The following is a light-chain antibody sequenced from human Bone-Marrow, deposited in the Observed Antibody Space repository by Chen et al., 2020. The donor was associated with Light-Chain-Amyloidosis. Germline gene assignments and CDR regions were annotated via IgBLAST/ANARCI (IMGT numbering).Light chain of an antibody. Sequence: QSALTQPASVSGSAGQSITISCTGSSSDIGNYDFVSWFQQYPGKAPKLLIYGVSKRPSGVSTRFSGSKSGNTASLTISGLQAEDETDYYCCSYAGNTTVIFGGGTKLTVL. CDR2: GVS. CDR3: CSYAGNTTVI. CDR1: SSDIGNYDF. V-gene: IGLV2-23*02. J-gene: IGLJ2*01.